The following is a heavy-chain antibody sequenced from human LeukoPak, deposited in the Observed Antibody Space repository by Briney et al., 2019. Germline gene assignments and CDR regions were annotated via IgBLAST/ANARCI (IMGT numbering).Heavy chain of an antibody. CDR3: ERESGYYYVAY. Sequence: SQTLSLTCTVSGGSISSNSYYWSWIRQPAGKGREWIGRIFTSGSTNYNPSLKSRVTISVDTSKNQFFLKLSSVTAADTGIYYCERESGYYYVAYWGQGTLVTVSS. D-gene: IGHD3-3*01. V-gene: IGHV4-61*02. J-gene: IGHJ4*02. CDR2: IFTSGST. CDR1: GGSISSNSYY.